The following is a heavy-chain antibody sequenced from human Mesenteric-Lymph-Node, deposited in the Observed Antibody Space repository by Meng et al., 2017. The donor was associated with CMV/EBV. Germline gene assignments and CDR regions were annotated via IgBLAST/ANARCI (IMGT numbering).Heavy chain of an antibody. CDR1: GFTVSSKY. D-gene: IGHD2-15*01. J-gene: IGHJ6*02. CDR2: ISSSGSTI. CDR3: ARDGEYCTGGSCFLYFGMDV. V-gene: IGHV3-48*03. Sequence: GESLKISCAASGFTVSSKYMTWVRQAPGKGLEWVSYISSSGSTIYYADSVKGRFTISRDSAKNSLFLQMNSLRAEDTAVYYCARDGEYCTGGSCFLYFGMDVWGQGTTVTVSS.